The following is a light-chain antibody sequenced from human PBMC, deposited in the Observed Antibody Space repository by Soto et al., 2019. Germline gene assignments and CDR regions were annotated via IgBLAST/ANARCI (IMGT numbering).Light chain of an antibody. CDR1: QSVSSY. J-gene: IGKJ1*01. CDR3: QQRSDWPT. CDR2: DAS. V-gene: IGKV3-11*01. Sequence: IPVSHSTATLSLSPGERATLSCRASQSVSSYLAWYQQKPGQAPRLLIYDASNRATGIPARFSGSGSGTDFTLTISSLEPEDFAVYYCQQRSDWPTFGQGTKVDIK.